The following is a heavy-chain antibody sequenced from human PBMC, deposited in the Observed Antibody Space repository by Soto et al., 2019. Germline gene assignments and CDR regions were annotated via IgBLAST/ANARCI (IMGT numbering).Heavy chain of an antibody. CDR3: VRGDREDIAVVVCAGPGEYAIDV. CDR1: GFTFSTYA. J-gene: IGHJ6*02. D-gene: IGHD2-15*01. CDR2: ISYSGGNK. V-gene: IGHV3-30-3*01. Sequence: QVQLVESGGGVVQPGRSLRLSCAASGFTFSTYAIHWVRQAPGKGLEWVAVISYSGGNKAYVDSVKGRFTISRDNSKNPLYLQMNGLRAEDTAVYYCVRGDREDIAVVVCAGPGEYAIDVWGHGTTVTVSS.